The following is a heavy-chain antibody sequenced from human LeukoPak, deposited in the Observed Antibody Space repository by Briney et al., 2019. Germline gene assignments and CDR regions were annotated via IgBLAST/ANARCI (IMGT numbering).Heavy chain of an antibody. Sequence: PSETLSLTCTVSGGSISSGDYYWRWIRQPPGKGLEWIGYIYYSGSTYYNPSLKSRVIISIDTSKNQFSLRLSSVTAADTAVYYCARDSSGFGYFDWSYWGQGTLVTVSS. CDR2: IYYSGST. D-gene: IGHD3-9*01. V-gene: IGHV4-30-4*08. CDR3: ARDSSGFGYFDWSY. CDR1: GGSISSGDYY. J-gene: IGHJ4*02.